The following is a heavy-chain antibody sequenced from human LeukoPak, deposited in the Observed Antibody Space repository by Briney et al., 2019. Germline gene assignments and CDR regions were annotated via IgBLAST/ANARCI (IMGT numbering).Heavy chain of an antibody. CDR1: GGSISSYY. Sequence: SETLALTCTVSGGSISSYYWSWIRHPPGKGLEWIGYIYYSGSTNYNPSLKSRVTISVDTSKNQFSLKLSSVTAADTAVYYCARIKIAAAGSFDYWGQGTLVTVSS. V-gene: IGHV4-59*01. CDR2: IYYSGST. CDR3: ARIKIAAAGSFDY. J-gene: IGHJ4*02. D-gene: IGHD6-13*01.